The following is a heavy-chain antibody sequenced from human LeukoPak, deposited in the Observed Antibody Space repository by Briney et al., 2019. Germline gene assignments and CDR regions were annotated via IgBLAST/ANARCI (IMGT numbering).Heavy chain of an antibody. Sequence: GGSLRLSCAASGFTFSSYAMSWVRQAPGKGLEWVSAISGSGGSTYYADSAKGRFTISRDNSKNTLYLQMNSLRAEDTAVYYCAKNYDSSGYYLVAVDYWGQGTLVTVSS. CDR2: ISGSGGST. CDR1: GFTFSSYA. J-gene: IGHJ4*02. CDR3: AKNYDSSGYYLVAVDY. D-gene: IGHD3-22*01. V-gene: IGHV3-23*01.